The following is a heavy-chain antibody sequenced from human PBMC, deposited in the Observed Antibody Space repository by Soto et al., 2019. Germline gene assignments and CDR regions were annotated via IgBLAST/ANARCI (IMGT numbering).Heavy chain of an antibody. CDR3: ARESHGDYVCDH. Sequence: QVQLVESGGGVVQPGRSLRLSCAASGFTFSSYGMHWVRQAPGKGLEWVAAIWYDGSNKYYADSVKGRFTISRDNSKSTLYLQLSSLRPEDTAVYYRARESHGDYVCDHWGQGTLVTVSS. CDR1: GFTFSSYG. V-gene: IGHV3-33*01. D-gene: IGHD4-17*01. J-gene: IGHJ4*02. CDR2: IWYDGSNK.